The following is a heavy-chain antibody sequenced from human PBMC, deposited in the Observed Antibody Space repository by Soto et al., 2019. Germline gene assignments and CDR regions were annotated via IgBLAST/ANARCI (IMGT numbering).Heavy chain of an antibody. J-gene: IGHJ4*02. CDR2: LNEDGSEK. CDR1: GFTFSSYS. V-gene: IGHV3-7*01. Sequence: PGGSLRLSCAASGFTFSSYSMNWVRQAPGKGLEWVANLNEDGSEKYYVDSAKGRFTISKDNAENSLYLQTSSLRAEDTAVYHCARDVFDYWGQGTLVTVSS. CDR3: ARDVFDY.